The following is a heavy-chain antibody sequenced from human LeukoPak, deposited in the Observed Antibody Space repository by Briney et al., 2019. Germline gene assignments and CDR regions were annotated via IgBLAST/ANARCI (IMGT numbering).Heavy chain of an antibody. D-gene: IGHD3-22*01. CDR1: GGSFSGYY. CDR2: INHSGST. V-gene: IGHV4-34*01. J-gene: IGHJ4*02. Sequence: SETLPLTCAVYGGSFSGYYWSWIRQPPGKGLEWIGEINHSGSTNYNPSLKSRVTISVDTSKNQFSLKLSSVTAADTAVYYSARRPRGYYDSSGYYYTPPYYFDYWGQGTLVTVSS. CDR3: ARRPRGYYDSSGYYYTPPYYFDY.